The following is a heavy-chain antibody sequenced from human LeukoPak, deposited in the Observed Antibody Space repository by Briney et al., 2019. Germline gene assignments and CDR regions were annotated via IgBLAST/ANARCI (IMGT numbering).Heavy chain of an antibody. D-gene: IGHD2-2*01. J-gene: IGHJ6*02. CDR2: ISSSGSTI. CDR3: ARVEAAASYGMDV. CDR1: GFTFSDYY. V-gene: IGHV3-11*01. Sequence: GGSLRLSCAASGFTFSDYYMSWIRQAPGKGLEWVSYISSSGSTIYYADSVKGRFTISRDNAKNSLYLQMNSRRAEDTAVYYCARVEAAASYGMDVWGQGTTVTVSS.